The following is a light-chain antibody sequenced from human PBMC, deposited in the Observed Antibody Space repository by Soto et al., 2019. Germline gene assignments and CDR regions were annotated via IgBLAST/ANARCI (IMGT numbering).Light chain of an antibody. CDR1: QSVNNY. CDR2: DAS. J-gene: IGKJ3*01. Sequence: EIVTPQAPATLSLSPRARATLSCRASQSVNNYLAWYQQRPGQAPRLLIYDASNRATGIPARFSGSGSGTDFTLTISGLEPEDFAVYYCQQRNNRPFSFGPGTKVDNK. CDR3: QQRNNRPFS. V-gene: IGKV3-11*01.